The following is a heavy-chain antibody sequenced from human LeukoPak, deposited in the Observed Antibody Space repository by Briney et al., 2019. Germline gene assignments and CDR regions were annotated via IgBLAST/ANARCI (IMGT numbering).Heavy chain of an antibody. J-gene: IGHJ4*02. CDR3: ARAEITILFDY. D-gene: IGHD3-3*01. Sequence: SQTLSLTCTVSGGSISSGGYYWSWIRQPPGKGLEWIGYIYHSGSTYYNPSLKSRVTTSVDRSKNQFSLKLSSVTAADTAVYYCARAEITILFDYWGQGTLVTVSS. CDR1: GGSISSGGYY. CDR2: IYHSGST. V-gene: IGHV4-30-2*01.